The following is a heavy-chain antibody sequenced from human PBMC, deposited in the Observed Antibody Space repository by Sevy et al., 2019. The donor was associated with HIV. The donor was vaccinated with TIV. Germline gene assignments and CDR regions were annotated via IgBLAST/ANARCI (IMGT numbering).Heavy chain of an antibody. CDR2: IYSDGRT. J-gene: IGHJ6*02. CDR1: GFSVSSNY. CDR3: MREDIVLGEDNYYGMDV. V-gene: IGHV3-53*01. Sequence: GGYLRLSCVVSGFSVSSNYMSWVRQAPGKGLEWVSNIYSDGRTYYADSVRGRFTISRDTSKNTAYLEMKSLRAEDTAVYYHMREDIVLGEDNYYGMDVWGHGTTVTVSS. D-gene: IGHD2-15*01.